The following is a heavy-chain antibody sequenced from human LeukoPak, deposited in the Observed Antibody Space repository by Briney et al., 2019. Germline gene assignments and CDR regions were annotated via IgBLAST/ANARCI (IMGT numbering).Heavy chain of an antibody. CDR1: GFTFSNYD. J-gene: IGHJ4*02. CDR3: SKDREGTTFDN. V-gene: IGHV3-30*18. Sequence: GGSLRDSCAASGFTFSNYDMHGVRQAPGKGLEWVAVISYYGSNKYYADSVKGRFTISRDNSKNTVYLQMNSLRAEDAAVYYCSKDREGTTFDNWGQGTLVTVSS. D-gene: IGHD1-7*01. CDR2: ISYYGSNK.